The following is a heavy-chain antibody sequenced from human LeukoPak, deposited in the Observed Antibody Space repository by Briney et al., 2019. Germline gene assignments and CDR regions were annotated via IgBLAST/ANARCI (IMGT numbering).Heavy chain of an antibody. D-gene: IGHD5-18*01. V-gene: IGHV4-39*01. J-gene: IGHJ4*02. CDR1: GGSISSSDYY. CDR2: IYYSGST. Sequence: SETLSLTCTVSGGSISSSDYYWGWIRQPPGRGLEWIGTIYYSGSTYYIPSLESRLTISVDTSQNQFSLKLRSVTAADTAVYYCARQITDSYGSKGYFDHWGQGTLVTVSS. CDR3: ARQITDSYGSKGYFDH.